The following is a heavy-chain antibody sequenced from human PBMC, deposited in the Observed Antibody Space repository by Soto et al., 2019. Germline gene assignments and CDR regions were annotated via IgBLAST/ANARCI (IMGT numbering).Heavy chain of an antibody. Sequence: SETLSLTCAVYGGSFSGYYWSWIRQPPGKGLEWIGEINHSGSTNYNPSLKSRVTISVDTSKNQFSLKLSSVTAADTAVYYCARSHYDILTGFFDYWGQGTLVTVSS. CDR3: ARSHYDILTGFFDY. CDR2: INHSGST. V-gene: IGHV4-34*01. D-gene: IGHD3-9*01. J-gene: IGHJ4*02. CDR1: GGSFSGYY.